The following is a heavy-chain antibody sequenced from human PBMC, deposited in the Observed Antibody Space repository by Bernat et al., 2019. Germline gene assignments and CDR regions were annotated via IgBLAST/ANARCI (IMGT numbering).Heavy chain of an antibody. J-gene: IGHJ5*02. CDR3: ARHRRDIVVVMNWFDP. CDR2: IYYSGST. CDR1: GGSISSSSYY. Sequence: QLQLQESGPGLVKPSETLSLTCTVSGGSISSSSYYWGWICQPPGKGLEWIGSIYYSGSTYYNPSLKSRVTISVDTSKNQFSLKLSSVTAADTAVYYCARHRRDIVVVMNWFDPWGQGTLVTVSS. V-gene: IGHV4-39*01. D-gene: IGHD2-15*01.